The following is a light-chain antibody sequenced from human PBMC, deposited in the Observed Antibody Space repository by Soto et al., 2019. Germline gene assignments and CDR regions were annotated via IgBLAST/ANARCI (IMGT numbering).Light chain of an antibody. CDR2: AAS. CDR3: QQSYSTLWT. Sequence: DIQMTQPPSSLSASVGDRVTITCRASQSISSYLNWYQQKPGKAPKLLIYAASSLQSGVPSRFSGSGSGTDFTLTISRLLPEDFANYYCQQSYSTLWTFCQGTKVAIK. V-gene: IGKV1-39*01. CDR1: QSISSY. J-gene: IGKJ1*01.